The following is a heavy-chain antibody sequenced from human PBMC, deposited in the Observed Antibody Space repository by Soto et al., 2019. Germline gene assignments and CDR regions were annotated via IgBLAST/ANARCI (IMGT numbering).Heavy chain of an antibody. CDR1: GYSISSGYY. J-gene: IGHJ4*02. CDR2: IYHSAST. Sequence: SETLSLTCAVSGYSISSGYYWGWIRQPPGKGLEWIVCIYHSASTYYNPSLKSRVTISVDTSKNQFSLKLSSVTAADTAVYYCARWNYGSGSYYKPWGQGTLVTAP. D-gene: IGHD3-10*01. V-gene: IGHV4-38-2*01. CDR3: ARWNYGSGSYYKP.